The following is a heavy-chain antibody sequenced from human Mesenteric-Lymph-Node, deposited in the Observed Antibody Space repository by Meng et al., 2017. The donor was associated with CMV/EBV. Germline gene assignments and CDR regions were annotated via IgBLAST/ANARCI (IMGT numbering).Heavy chain of an antibody. V-gene: IGHV3-74*01. CDR1: GFTFSSYW. CDR3: ARDPRRFGVVIISWFDP. J-gene: IGHJ5*02. D-gene: IGHD3-3*01. CDR2: INSDGSST. Sequence: GGSLRLSCAASGFTFSSYWMHWVRQAPGKGLVWVSRINSDGSSTSYADSVKGRFTISRDNAKNTLYLQMNSLRAEDTAVYYCARDPRRFGVVIISWFDPWGQGTLVTVSS.